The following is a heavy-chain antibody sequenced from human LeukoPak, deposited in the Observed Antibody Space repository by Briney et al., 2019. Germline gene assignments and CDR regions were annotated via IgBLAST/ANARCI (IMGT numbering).Heavy chain of an antibody. CDR2: IGTAGDT. Sequence: GGSLRLSCAASGFTVSSNYMSWVRQAPGKGLEWVSAIGTAGDTYYPGSVKGRFTISRENAKNSLYLQMNSLRAGDTAVYYCARSTYRGHAFDIWGQGTMVTVSS. CDR3: ARSTYRGHAFDI. D-gene: IGHD3-16*01. J-gene: IGHJ3*02. V-gene: IGHV3-13*01. CDR1: GFTVSSNY.